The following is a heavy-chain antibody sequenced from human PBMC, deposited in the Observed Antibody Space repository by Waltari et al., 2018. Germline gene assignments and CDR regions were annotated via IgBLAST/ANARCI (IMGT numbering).Heavy chain of an antibody. J-gene: IGHJ4*02. V-gene: IGHV1-69*10. D-gene: IGHD3-10*01. CDR1: GGTFSSYA. CDR3: ARSPGKGLWFRELSYYFDY. CDR2: IVPILGIA. Sequence: QVQLVQSGAEVKKPGSSVKVSCKASGGTFSSYAISWVRQAPGQGLEWMGGIVPILGIANYAQKFQGRVTITADKSTSTAYMELSSLGSEDTAVYYCARSPGKGLWFRELSYYFDYWGQGTLVTVSS.